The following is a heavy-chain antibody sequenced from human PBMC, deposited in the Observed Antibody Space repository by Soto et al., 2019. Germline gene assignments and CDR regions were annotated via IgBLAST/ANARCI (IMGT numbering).Heavy chain of an antibody. Sequence: QLLESGGGLVQPGGSLRLSCEASGFSFSRSALSWVRQTPGKGLEWVSTFSAGGRAYYADSVKGRFTIAKDTSKNTLHLQASSLRAEDTAVYYCAKESMPDHYSDTLFDYWGQGTRVTVSS. CDR2: FSAGGRA. V-gene: IGHV3-23*01. CDR1: GFSFSRSA. D-gene: IGHD2-15*01. CDR3: AKESMPDHYSDTLFDY. J-gene: IGHJ4*02.